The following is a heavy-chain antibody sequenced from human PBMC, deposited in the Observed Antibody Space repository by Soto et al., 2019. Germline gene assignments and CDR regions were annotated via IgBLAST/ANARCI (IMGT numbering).Heavy chain of an antibody. CDR3: ARDWKWLVHYYYGMDV. Sequence: GASVKVSCKASGYTFTSYGISWVRQAPGQGLEWMRWISAYNGNTNYAQKLQGRVTMTTDTSTSTAYMELRSLRSDDTAVYYCARDWKWLVHYYYGMDVWGQGTTVTVSS. J-gene: IGHJ6*02. CDR2: ISAYNGNT. D-gene: IGHD6-19*01. CDR1: GYTFTSYG. V-gene: IGHV1-18*01.